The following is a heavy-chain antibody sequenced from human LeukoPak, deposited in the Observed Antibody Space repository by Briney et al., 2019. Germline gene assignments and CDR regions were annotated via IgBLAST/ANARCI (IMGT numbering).Heavy chain of an antibody. CDR1: GFTFSRAW. V-gene: IGHV3-23*01. CDR2: ISGSGGST. Sequence: GGSLRLSCAASGFTFSRAWMNWVRQAPGKGLEWVSAISGSGGSTYYADSVKGRFTISRDNSKNTLYLQMNSLRAEDTAVYYCAKDLRRITMVRGVIITYYGMDVWGQGTTVTVSS. J-gene: IGHJ6*02. D-gene: IGHD3-10*01. CDR3: AKDLRRITMVRGVIITYYGMDV.